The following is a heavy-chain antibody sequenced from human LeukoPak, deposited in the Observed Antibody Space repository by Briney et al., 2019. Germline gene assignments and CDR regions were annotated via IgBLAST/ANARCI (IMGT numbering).Heavy chain of an antibody. Sequence: SETLSLTCAVSGGSISSNSYYWGWIRQPPGKGLEWIGSIYYSGSTYYNPSLKSRVTISVDTSKNQFSLKLSSVTAADTAVYYCARLRWRAWHIGLDCWFDPWGQGTLVTVSS. CDR3: ARLRWRAWHIGLDCWFDP. J-gene: IGHJ5*02. V-gene: IGHV4-39*01. CDR2: IYYSGST. D-gene: IGHD2-21*01. CDR1: GGSISSNSYY.